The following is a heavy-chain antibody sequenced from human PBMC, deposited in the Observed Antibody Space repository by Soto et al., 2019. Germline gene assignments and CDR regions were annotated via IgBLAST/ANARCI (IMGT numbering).Heavy chain of an antibody. CDR1: GGSISNYF. CDR2: IDNSGST. CDR3: ASGGQDFWSGPFDS. V-gene: IGHV4-4*07. D-gene: IGHD3-3*01. Sequence: SETLSLTCTVSGGSISNYFCNWIRQPAGKGLEWIGRIDNSGSTNYNPSPKSRITMSADTSRNQFSLKLNYVTAADTAVYYCASGGQDFWSGPFDSWGQGALVTVSS. J-gene: IGHJ4*02.